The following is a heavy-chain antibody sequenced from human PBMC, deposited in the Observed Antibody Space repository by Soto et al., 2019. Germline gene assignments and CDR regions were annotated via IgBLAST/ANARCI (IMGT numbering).Heavy chain of an antibody. V-gene: IGHV3-23*01. Sequence: EVQLLESGGGLAQPGGSLRLSCAASGFTFSTYGMSWVRQAPGKGLEWVSAISGSGDKTLHADSAKGRFTISRDNSKNTLYLQMNSLRAEDTAVYYCAKEVGIAATNTRGDFDDWGQGTLVTVAS. CDR1: GFTFSTYG. D-gene: IGHD6-13*01. J-gene: IGHJ4*02. CDR3: AKEVGIAATNTRGDFDD. CDR2: ISGSGDKT.